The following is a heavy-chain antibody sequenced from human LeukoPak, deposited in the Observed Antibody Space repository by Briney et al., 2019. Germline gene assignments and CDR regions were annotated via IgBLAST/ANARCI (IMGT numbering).Heavy chain of an antibody. CDR1: GYTFTSYG. CDR2: IIPIFGTA. CDR3: ARDHCSGGSCYSVLGLPRN. V-gene: IGHV1-69*13. D-gene: IGHD2-15*01. J-gene: IGHJ4*02. Sequence: ASGKFSCKASGYTFTSYGISWVRQAPGQGLEWMGGIIPIFGTANYAQKFQGRVTITADESTSTDYMELSSLRSEDTAVYYCARDHCSGGSCYSVLGLPRNWGQGTLVTVSS.